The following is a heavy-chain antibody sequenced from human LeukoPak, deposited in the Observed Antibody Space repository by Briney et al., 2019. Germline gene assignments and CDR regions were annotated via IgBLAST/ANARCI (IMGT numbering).Heavy chain of an antibody. D-gene: IGHD4-17*01. CDR1: GFTVSSHY. V-gene: IGHV3-53*01. Sequence: GGSLRISCAASGFTVSSHYMSWVRQALGKGLEWASVIYSGGSTYYADSVKGRFTISRDNSKNTLYLQMNSLRAEDTAVYYCAKDLGRYGDYDYWGQGTLVTVSS. J-gene: IGHJ4*02. CDR3: AKDLGRYGDYDY. CDR2: IYSGGST.